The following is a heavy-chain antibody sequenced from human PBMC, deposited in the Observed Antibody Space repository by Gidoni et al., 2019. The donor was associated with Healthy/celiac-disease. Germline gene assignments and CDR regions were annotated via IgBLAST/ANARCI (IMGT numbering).Heavy chain of an antibody. CDR1: GFTFSSYG. J-gene: IGHJ6*02. Sequence: QVQLVESGGGVVQPGRSLRLSCAASGFTFSSYGMHWVRQAPGKGLEWVAVISYDGSNKYYADSVKGRFTISRDNSKNTLYLQMNSLRAEDTAVYYCAKDQGADSSGYYHYYYYYGMDVWGQGTTVTVSS. CDR3: AKDQGADSSGYYHYYYYYGMDV. CDR2: ISYDGSNK. D-gene: IGHD3-22*01. V-gene: IGHV3-30*18.